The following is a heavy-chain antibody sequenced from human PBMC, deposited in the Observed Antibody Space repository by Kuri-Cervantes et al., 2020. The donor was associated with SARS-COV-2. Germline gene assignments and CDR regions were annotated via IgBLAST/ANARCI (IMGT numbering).Heavy chain of an antibody. Sequence: SVKVSCKASRDTFTTFGFSWVRQAPGQGLEWMGGIIPFFGTPSYAQRFEGRVTITADEPTRTAYMELSSLRSEDTAVYYCARDPGDGYNSPFDYWGQGTLVTVSS. CDR3: ARDPGDGYNSPFDY. CDR1: RDTFTTFG. D-gene: IGHD5-24*01. CDR2: IIPFFGTP. J-gene: IGHJ4*02. V-gene: IGHV1-69*13.